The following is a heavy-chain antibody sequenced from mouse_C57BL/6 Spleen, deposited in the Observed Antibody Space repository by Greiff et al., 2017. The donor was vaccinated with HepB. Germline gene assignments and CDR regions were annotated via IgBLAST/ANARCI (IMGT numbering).Heavy chain of an antibody. CDR1: GFTFSDYY. J-gene: IGHJ1*03. CDR2: ISNGGGST. V-gene: IGHV5-12*01. Sequence: EVMLVESGGGLVQPGGSLKLSCAASGFTFSDYYMYWVRQTPEKRLEWVAYISNGGGSTYYPDTVKGRFTISRDKAKNTLYLQLSRLESEDTAMCCCGGQYTLGYFDVWGRGTRVTVSS. CDR3: GGQYTLGYFDV.